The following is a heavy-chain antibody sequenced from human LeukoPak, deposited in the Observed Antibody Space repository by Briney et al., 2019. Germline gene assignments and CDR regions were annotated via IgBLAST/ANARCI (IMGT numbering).Heavy chain of an antibody. Sequence: GASVKVSCKASGGTFSSYAISWVRQAPGQGLEWMGGIIPIFGTANYAQKFQGRVTITADESTSTAYMELSSLRSEDTAVYYCARDHDVYYDSSGGKFDYWGQGTLVTVSS. D-gene: IGHD3-22*01. CDR2: IIPIFGTA. CDR3: ARDHDVYYDSSGGKFDY. CDR1: GGTFSSYA. V-gene: IGHV1-69*13. J-gene: IGHJ4*02.